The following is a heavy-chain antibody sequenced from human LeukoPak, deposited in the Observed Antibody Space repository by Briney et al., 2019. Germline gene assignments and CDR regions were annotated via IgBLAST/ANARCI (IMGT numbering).Heavy chain of an antibody. CDR2: IYTSGST. V-gene: IGHV4-61*02. CDR3: ARQYSTYYFDY. Sequence: SETLSLTCSVSGASISSGSYYWRWIRQPAGKGLEWIERIYTSGSTNYNPSLKSRFTISVDTSKNQFSLKLSSVTAADTAVYYCARQYSTYYFDYWGQGTLVTVSS. CDR1: GASISSGSYY. D-gene: IGHD2-15*01. J-gene: IGHJ4*02.